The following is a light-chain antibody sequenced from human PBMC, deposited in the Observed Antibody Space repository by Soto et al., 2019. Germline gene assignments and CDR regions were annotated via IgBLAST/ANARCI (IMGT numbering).Light chain of an antibody. CDR3: QQFDGSLWT. CDR1: QSVSSSF. CDR2: AAS. V-gene: IGKV3-20*01. Sequence: EIVLTQSPGTLSLSPWERATLSCRASQSVSSSFLAWYQQKPGQAPRLLIYAASRRATGIPDRFSGSGSGTDFTLTISRLEPEDFAVYCCQQFDGSLWTFGPGTKVDIK. J-gene: IGKJ1*01.